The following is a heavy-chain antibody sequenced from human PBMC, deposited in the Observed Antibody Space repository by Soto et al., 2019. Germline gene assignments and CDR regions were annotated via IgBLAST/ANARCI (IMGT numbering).Heavy chain of an antibody. CDR1: GFTFSGSG. CDR2: ISYDGGHQ. D-gene: IGHD2-2*01. V-gene: IGHV3-30*18. Sequence: QVQLVESGGGVVQPGRSLRLSCAASGFTFSGSGMHWVRQAPGKGLEWVAVISYDGGHQSYADSVKGRFTISRDDSQNTVSLQMNSLRAEDTAVYYCAKDRTGGWTFDYWGQGTLVTVSS. J-gene: IGHJ4*02. CDR3: AKDRTGGWTFDY.